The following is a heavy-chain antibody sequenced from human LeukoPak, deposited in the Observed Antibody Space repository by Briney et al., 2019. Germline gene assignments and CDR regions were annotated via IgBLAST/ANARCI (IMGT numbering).Heavy chain of an antibody. CDR1: GGSISTTNYY. D-gene: IGHD3-3*01. CDR2: IYSSGNT. Sequence: SETLSLTCTVSGGSISTTNYYWGWIRQPPGRDLEWIGSIYSSGNTYYNPSLESRVTISVDTSKNQLSLKLTSATAADTSVYYCARHSGLRSPFDHWGQGTLVTVSS. CDR3: ARHSGLRSPFDH. V-gene: IGHV4-39*01. J-gene: IGHJ5*02.